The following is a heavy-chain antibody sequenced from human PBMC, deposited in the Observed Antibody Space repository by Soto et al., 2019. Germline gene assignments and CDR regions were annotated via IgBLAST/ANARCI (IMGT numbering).Heavy chain of an antibody. D-gene: IGHD4-4*01. CDR1: GGSFSDFA. CDR2: IIPMFAAT. Sequence: QVQLAQSGDEMTKPGSSVKVSCRASGGSFSDFAVSWLRQAPGQGVEWMGGIIPMFAATKYAQRLQDRVTITADESTNNGYLALNSLTSEDTAIYYCARGAIVAVPAALSSYHDYTNYPFDAWGQVTLFTVSS. J-gene: IGHJ4*02. CDR3: ARGAIVAVPAALSSYHDYTNYPFDA. V-gene: IGHV1-69*01.